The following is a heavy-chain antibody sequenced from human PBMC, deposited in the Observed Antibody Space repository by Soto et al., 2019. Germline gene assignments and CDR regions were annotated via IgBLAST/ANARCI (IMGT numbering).Heavy chain of an antibody. J-gene: IGHJ5*02. Sequence: DSVKVSCKASGYTFTSYGLSWVRQAPGQGLEWMGWISAYNVNTNYAQKLQGRVTMTTDTSTSTAYIELRSLRSDDTAVYYCASGISDYDFWSGYSRDWWFDPWGQGTLVTVSS. V-gene: IGHV1-18*01. CDR3: ASGISDYDFWSGYSRDWWFDP. D-gene: IGHD3-3*01. CDR2: ISAYNVNT. CDR1: GYTFTSYG.